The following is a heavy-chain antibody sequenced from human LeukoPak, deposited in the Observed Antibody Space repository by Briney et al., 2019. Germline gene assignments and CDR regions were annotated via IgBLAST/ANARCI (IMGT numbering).Heavy chain of an antibody. CDR2: IYPGDSDT. V-gene: IGHV5-51*01. CDR3: ARRQYCGGDCEYYYYGMDV. J-gene: IGHJ6*02. Sequence: GESLKISCKGSGYSFTSYWIGWVRQMPGKGLEWMGIIYPGDSDTRYSPSFQGQVTISADKSISTAYLQWSSLKASDTAMYYCARRQYCGGDCEYYYYGMDVWGQGTTVTVSS. CDR1: GYSFTSYW. D-gene: IGHD2-21*02.